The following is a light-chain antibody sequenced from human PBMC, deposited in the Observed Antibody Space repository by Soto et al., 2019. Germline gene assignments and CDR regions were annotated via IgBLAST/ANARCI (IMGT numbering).Light chain of an antibody. J-gene: IGLJ1*01. Sequence: QSVLTQPASVSGSLGQSITISCTGTSSDVGAYNYVSWYQQQPGKAPKLMISEVSNRPSGVSNRFSGSKSGNTASLIISGLQAEDEADYYCCSFTSITTYVLGNGTKVT. CDR1: SSDVGAYNY. CDR3: CSFTSITTYV. CDR2: EVS. V-gene: IGLV2-14*01.